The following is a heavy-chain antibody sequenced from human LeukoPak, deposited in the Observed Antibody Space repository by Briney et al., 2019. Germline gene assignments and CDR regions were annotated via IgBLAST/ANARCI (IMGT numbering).Heavy chain of an antibody. V-gene: IGHV3-33*03. CDR1: GINFAFRA. CDR2: IWHDGSEE. D-gene: IGHD1-14*01. J-gene: IGHJ6*03. CDR3: ASDLPDGVITDYNYYHMDV. Sequence: PGTSLRLSCETSGINFAFRAMHWVRQAPGKGLEWVALIWHDGSEEYYGDSVKGRFSISRDNSRDTLYLQMNSLRAEDTAVYFFASDLPDGVITDYNYYHMDVWGKGTTVTVSS.